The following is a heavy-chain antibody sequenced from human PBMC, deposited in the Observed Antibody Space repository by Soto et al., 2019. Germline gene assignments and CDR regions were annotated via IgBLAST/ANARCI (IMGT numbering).Heavy chain of an antibody. D-gene: IGHD1-26*01. CDR3: ARGPRYSNDY. Sequence: ASVKVSCKASGYTFTAYYIHWVRQAPGQGLEWMGWINPNTGGTNVPQKFRGWVTMTWDTSSSTAYMELSRLTSDDAALYYCARGPRYSNDYWGQGTLVTVSS. V-gene: IGHV1-2*04. J-gene: IGHJ4*02. CDR2: INPNTGGT. CDR1: GYTFTAYY.